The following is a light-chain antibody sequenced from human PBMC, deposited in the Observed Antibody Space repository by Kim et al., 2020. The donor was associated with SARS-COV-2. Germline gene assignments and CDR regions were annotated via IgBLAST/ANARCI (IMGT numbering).Light chain of an antibody. CDR3: MQALQTPPFT. J-gene: IGKJ3*01. Sequence: ASTSCRSSQSLLHSNGYNYLDWYLQKPGQSLQLLIYLGSNRASGVPDRFSGSGSGTDFTLKISRVEAEDVGVYYCMQALQTPPFTFGPGTKVDIK. CDR1: QSLLHSNGYNY. CDR2: LGS. V-gene: IGKV2-28*01.